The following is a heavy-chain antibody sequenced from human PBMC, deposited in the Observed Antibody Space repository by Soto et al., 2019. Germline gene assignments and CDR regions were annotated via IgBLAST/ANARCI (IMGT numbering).Heavy chain of an antibody. CDR3: AKSEYDFWSGYYSLLYYFDY. D-gene: IGHD3-3*01. CDR2: ISGSGGST. CDR1: GFTFSSYA. V-gene: IGHV3-23*01. J-gene: IGHJ4*02. Sequence: GGSLRLSCAASGFTFSSYAMSWVRQAPGKGLEWVSAISGSGGSTYYADSVKGRFTISRDNSKNTLYLQMNSLRAEDTAVYYCAKSEYDFWSGYYSLLYYFDYWGQGTLVTVSS.